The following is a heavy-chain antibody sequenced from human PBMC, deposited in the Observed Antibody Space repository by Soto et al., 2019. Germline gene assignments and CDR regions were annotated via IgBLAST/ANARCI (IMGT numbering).Heavy chain of an antibody. J-gene: IGHJ4*02. Sequence: QVQLQESGPGLVKPSETLSLTCTVSGGSISSYYWSWIRQPPGKGLEWIGYIYYSGSTNYNPSLKSRVTISVDTSKNQCSLKLSSVTAADTAVYYCARGYDYSNYSFDYWGQGTLVTVSS. D-gene: IGHD4-4*01. CDR3: ARGYDYSNYSFDY. CDR2: IYYSGST. V-gene: IGHV4-59*01. CDR1: GGSISSYY.